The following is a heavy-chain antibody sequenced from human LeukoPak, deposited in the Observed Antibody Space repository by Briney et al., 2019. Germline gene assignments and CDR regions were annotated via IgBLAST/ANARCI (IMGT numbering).Heavy chain of an antibody. D-gene: IGHD3-22*01. J-gene: IGHJ2*01. CDR2: INHSGST. CDR3: ARGRDYYDSSGYYWYFDL. CDR1: GGSFSGYY. V-gene: IGHV4-34*01. Sequence: SETLSLTCAVCGGSFSGYYWSWIRQPPGKGLEWIGEINHSGSTNYNPSLKSRVTISVDTSKNQFSLKLSSVTAADTAVYYCARGRDYYDSSGYYWYFDLWGRGTLVTVSS.